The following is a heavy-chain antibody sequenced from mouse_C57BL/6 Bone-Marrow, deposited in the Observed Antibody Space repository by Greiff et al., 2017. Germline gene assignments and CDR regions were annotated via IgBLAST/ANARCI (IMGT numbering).Heavy chain of an antibody. V-gene: IGHV14-4*01. CDR3: TTSVLYYYGSSYKYAMDY. CDR2: IDPENGDT. D-gene: IGHD1-1*01. J-gene: IGHJ4*01. Sequence: DVKLQESGAELVRPGASVKLSCTASGFNIKDDYMHWVKQRPEQGLEWIGWIDPENGDTEYASKFQGKATITADTSSNTAYLQLSSLTSEDTAVYYCTTSVLYYYGSSYKYAMDYWGQGTSVTVSS. CDR1: GFNIKDDY.